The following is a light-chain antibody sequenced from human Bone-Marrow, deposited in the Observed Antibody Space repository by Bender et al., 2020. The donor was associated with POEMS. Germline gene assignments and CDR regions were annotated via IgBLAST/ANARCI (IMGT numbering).Light chain of an antibody. V-gene: IGLV2-14*01. J-gene: IGLJ2*01. Sequence: QSALTQPASVSGSPGQSITISCTGTSSDVGGYKYVSWHQQHPGKAPKLMIYEVSNRPSGVSNRFSGSKSGNTASLTISGLQAEDEADYYCSSYTSSNTLVFGGVTKLTVL. CDR2: EVS. CDR1: SSDVGGYKY. CDR3: SSYTSSNTLV.